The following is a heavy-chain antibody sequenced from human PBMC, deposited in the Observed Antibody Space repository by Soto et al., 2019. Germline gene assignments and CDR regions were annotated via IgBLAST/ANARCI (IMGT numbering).Heavy chain of an antibody. V-gene: IGHV5-51*01. J-gene: IGHJ6*02. CDR2: IYPGDSDT. CDR1: GYKISTYW. Sequence: PGEFLKISCKGSGYKISTYWIGWVRQMPGKGLEWMGIIYPGDSDTRYSPSFQGQVTISADKSISTAYLQWSSLKASDTAIYYCARPLSYDFWSGSFVWGQGTTVTVSS. D-gene: IGHD3-3*01. CDR3: ARPLSYDFWSGSFV.